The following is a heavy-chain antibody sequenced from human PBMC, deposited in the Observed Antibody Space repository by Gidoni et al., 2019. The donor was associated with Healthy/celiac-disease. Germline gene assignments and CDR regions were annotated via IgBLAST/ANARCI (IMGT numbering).Heavy chain of an antibody. CDR1: GGSISSYS. Sequence: QVQLQESGPGLVKPSETLSLTCTVSGGSISSYSWSWIRQPPGKGLEWIGYIYYSGSTNYNPSHKSRVTIAIDTSKNQFSLKLSSVTAADTAVYYCARSQDSGYDFDYWGKGTLVTVSS. CDR2: IYYSGST. J-gene: IGHJ4*02. CDR3: ARSQDSGYDFDY. D-gene: IGHD5-12*01. V-gene: IGHV4-59*01.